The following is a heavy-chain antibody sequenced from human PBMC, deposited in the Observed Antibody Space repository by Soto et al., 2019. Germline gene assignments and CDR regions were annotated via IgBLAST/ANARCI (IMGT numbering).Heavy chain of an antibody. CDR1: GGSLSSGNYF. Sequence: PSDTLSLTCTVSGGSLSSGNYFWSWIRQPSGKGLEWIGYMYKSESPYYNPSLKSRVTISLDTSKNQFSLKLSSVTAADTSVYYCARSGYGSGSYPVLSWGQGTLVTVSS. CDR2: MYKSESP. D-gene: IGHD3-10*01. V-gene: IGHV4-61*01. CDR3: ARSGYGSGSYPVLS. J-gene: IGHJ5*02.